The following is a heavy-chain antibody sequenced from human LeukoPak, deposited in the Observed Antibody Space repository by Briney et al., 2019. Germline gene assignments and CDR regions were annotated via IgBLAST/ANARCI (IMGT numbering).Heavy chain of an antibody. CDR3: ARGIVVVPAALYAFDI. V-gene: IGHV4-39*01. D-gene: IGHD2-2*01. J-gene: IGHJ3*02. CDR2: IYYSGST. Sequence: SETLPLTCTVSGGSISSSSYYWGWIRQPPGKGLEWIGSIYYSGSTYYNPSLKSRVTISVDTSKNQFSLKLSSVTAADTAVYYCARGIVVVPAALYAFDIWGQGTMVTVSS. CDR1: GGSISSSSYY.